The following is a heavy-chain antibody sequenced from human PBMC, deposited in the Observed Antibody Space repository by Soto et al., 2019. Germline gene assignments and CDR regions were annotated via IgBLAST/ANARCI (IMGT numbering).Heavy chain of an antibody. CDR2: IYYSGNA. CDR1: GGSLTGYY. V-gene: IGHV4-59*01. Sequence: SETLSLTCSVSGGSLTGYYWSWIRQPPGKTLEYIGYIYYSGNAKHSPALQNRVTPSVDTSKNQLSLRLASVTAADTAVYYCARDRTSSGYYFDYSLDLWGQGIRVTVSS. D-gene: IGHD3-22*01. CDR3: ARDRTSSGYYFDYSLDL. J-gene: IGHJ5*02.